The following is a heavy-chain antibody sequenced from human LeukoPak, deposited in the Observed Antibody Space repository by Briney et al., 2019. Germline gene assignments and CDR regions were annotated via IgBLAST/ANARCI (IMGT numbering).Heavy chain of an antibody. CDR1: GGSISSGGYS. CDR3: ARDYYDSSGYYYFDY. Sequence: PSETLSLTCAVSGGSISSGGYSWSWIRQPPGKGLEWIGYIYHSGSTYYNPSLKSRVTISVDRSKNQLSLKLSSVTAADTAVYYCARDYYDSSGYYYFDYWGQGTLVTVSS. CDR2: IYHSGST. J-gene: IGHJ4*02. V-gene: IGHV4-30-2*01. D-gene: IGHD3-22*01.